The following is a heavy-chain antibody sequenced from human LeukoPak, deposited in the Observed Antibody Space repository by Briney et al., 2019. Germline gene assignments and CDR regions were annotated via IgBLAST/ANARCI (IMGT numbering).Heavy chain of an antibody. CDR1: GGSISSGDYY. D-gene: IGHD6-13*01. V-gene: IGHV4-30-4*08. Sequence: SETLSLTCTVSGGSISSGDYYWSWIRQPPGKGLEWIGYIYYSGGTYYTPSLKSRVTISVDTSKNQFSLKLSSVTAADTAVDYCAKAAAAAMDDLFDPWGQGTLVTVSS. CDR3: AKAAAAAMDDLFDP. CDR2: IYYSGGT. J-gene: IGHJ5*02.